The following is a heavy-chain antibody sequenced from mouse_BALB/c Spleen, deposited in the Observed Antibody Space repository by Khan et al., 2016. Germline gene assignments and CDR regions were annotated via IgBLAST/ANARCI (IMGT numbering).Heavy chain of an antibody. D-gene: IGHD2-1*01. V-gene: IGHV14-4*02. CDR3: NAIYYGNYIYFYY. Sequence: EVQLQESGAELVRSGASVRLSCTASGFNIKDYYIHWVKQRHEQGLEWIGWIDPENGATEYAPKFQGKATMTADTSSNKAYLQLSRLTSEDTAVYYCNAIYYGNYIYFYYWDQGTTLTVSS. J-gene: IGHJ2*01. CDR1: GFNIKDYY. CDR2: IDPENGAT.